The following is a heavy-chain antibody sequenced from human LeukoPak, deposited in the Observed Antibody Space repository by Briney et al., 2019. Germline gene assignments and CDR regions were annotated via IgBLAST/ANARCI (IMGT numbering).Heavy chain of an antibody. CDR1: GFTFSSNY. D-gene: IGHD2-15*01. Sequence: GGSLRLSCVASGFTFSSNYMSWVRQAPGKGLEWVSVIYSGGSTIYADSVKGRFTISRDDSKNTLSLQMNSLRAEDTAVYYCARFIVSALYLDSWGQGTLVTVSS. CDR2: IYSGGST. V-gene: IGHV3-66*01. CDR3: ARFIVSALYLDS. J-gene: IGHJ4*02.